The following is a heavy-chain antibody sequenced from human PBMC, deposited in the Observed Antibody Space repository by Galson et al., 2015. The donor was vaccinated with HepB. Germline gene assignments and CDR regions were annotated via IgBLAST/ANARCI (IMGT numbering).Heavy chain of an antibody. D-gene: IGHD2-2*02. V-gene: IGHV3-23*01. CDR1: GFTFSSYA. J-gene: IGHJ4*02. Sequence: SLRLSCAASGFTFSSYAMSWVRQAPGKGLEWVSVISSSGGSTDYADSVKGRFTISRDNSKNTLYVQMNSLRAEDTAVYYCARGLNAYMYYFDYWGQGTLVIVSS. CDR3: ARGLNAYMYYFDY. CDR2: ISSSGGST.